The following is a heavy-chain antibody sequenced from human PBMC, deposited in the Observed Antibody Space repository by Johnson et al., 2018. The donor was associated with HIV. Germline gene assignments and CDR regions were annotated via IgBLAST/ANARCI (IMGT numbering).Heavy chain of an antibody. CDR1: GFTFSDYY. CDR2: ISSSGSTI. D-gene: IGHD3-22*01. CDR3: ARAREVYYLDAFDI. J-gene: IGHJ3*02. V-gene: IGHV3-11*04. Sequence: QVQLVESGGGVVRPGGSLRLSCAASGFTFSDYYMSWIRQAPGKGLEWVSYISSSGSTIYYADSVKGRFTISRDNAKNSLYLQMNSLRAEDTAVYYCARAREVYYLDAFDIWGQGTMVTVSS.